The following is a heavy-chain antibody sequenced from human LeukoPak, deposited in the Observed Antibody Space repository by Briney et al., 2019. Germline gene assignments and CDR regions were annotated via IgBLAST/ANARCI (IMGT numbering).Heavy chain of an antibody. CDR3: AKDVLRFLEWFSPNWFDP. CDR2: IRYDGSNK. V-gene: IGHV3-30*02. Sequence: GGSLRLSCAASGFTFSSYAMHWVRQAPGKGLEWVAFIRYDGSNKYYADSVKGRFTISRDNSKNTLYLQMNSLRAEDTAVYYCAKDVLRFLEWFSPNWFDPWGQGTLVTVSS. J-gene: IGHJ5*02. CDR1: GFTFSSYA. D-gene: IGHD3-3*01.